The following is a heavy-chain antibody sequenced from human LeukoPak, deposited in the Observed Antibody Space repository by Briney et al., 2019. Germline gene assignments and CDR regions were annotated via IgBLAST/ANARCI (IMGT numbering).Heavy chain of an antibody. V-gene: IGHV1-2*02. CDR2: INPNSGGT. D-gene: IGHD2-2*01. Sequence: GASVKVSCKASGYTFTGYYMHWARQAPGQGLEWMGWINPNSGGTNYAQKFQGRVTMTRDTSISTAYMELSRLRSDDTAVYYCARDLERYCSCTSCYVYWNYYYYYGMDVWGQGTTVTVSS. CDR1: GYTFTGYY. J-gene: IGHJ6*02. CDR3: ARDLERYCSCTSCYVYWNYYYYYGMDV.